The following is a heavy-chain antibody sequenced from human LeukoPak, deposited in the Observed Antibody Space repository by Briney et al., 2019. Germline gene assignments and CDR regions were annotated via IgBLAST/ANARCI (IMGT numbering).Heavy chain of an antibody. Sequence: PGGSLRLSCAASGFTFSDYYMSWIRQAPGEGLEWVSYISSSGSTIYYADSVKGRFTISRDNAKNSLYLQMNSLRAEDTAVYYCARRITMVRGHDAFDIWGQGTMVTVSS. CDR2: ISSSGSTI. CDR1: GFTFSDYY. D-gene: IGHD3-10*01. J-gene: IGHJ3*02. CDR3: ARRITMVRGHDAFDI. V-gene: IGHV3-11*01.